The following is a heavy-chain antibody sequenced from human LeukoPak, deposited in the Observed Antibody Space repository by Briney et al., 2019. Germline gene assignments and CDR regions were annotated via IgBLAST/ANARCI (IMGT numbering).Heavy chain of an antibody. CDR3: ARGVTIFGVVIRRSDAFDI. CDR2: INHSGST. D-gene: IGHD3-3*01. J-gene: IGHJ3*02. V-gene: IGHV4-34*01. CDR1: GGSLSAYY. Sequence: ASETLSLTCAVYGGSLSAYYWTWIRQPPGKGLEWIGEINHSGSTNYNPSLKSRVTISVDTSKNQFSLKLSSVTAADTAVYYCARGVTIFGVVIRRSDAFDIWGQGTMVTVSS.